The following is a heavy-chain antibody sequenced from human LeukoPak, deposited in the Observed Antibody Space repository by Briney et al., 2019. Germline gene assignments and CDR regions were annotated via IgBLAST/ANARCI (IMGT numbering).Heavy chain of an antibody. D-gene: IGHD2-2*01. Sequence: PGGSLGLSCEASGFTFSSYSMNWVRQAPGKGPEWVSSISSSSSYIYYADSVKGRFTISRDNAKNSLYLQMNSLRAEDTAVYYCARIVVVPAARNVYFDYWGQGTLVTVSS. V-gene: IGHV3-21*01. J-gene: IGHJ4*02. CDR3: ARIVVVPAARNVYFDY. CDR2: ISSSSSYI. CDR1: GFTFSSYS.